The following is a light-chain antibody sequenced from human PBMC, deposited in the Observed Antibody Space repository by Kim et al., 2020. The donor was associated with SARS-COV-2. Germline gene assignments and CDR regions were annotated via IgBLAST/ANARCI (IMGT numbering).Light chain of an antibody. Sequence: ELTQPPSASGTPGQRVTISCSGSSSNIGSNYVYWYQQLPGTAPKLLIYSNNQRPSGVPDRFSGSKSGTSASLAISGLRSEDEADYYCAAWDDSLNVVFGGGTQLTVL. V-gene: IGLV1-47*02. CDR1: SSNIGSNY. J-gene: IGLJ2*01. CDR2: SNN. CDR3: AAWDDSLNVV.